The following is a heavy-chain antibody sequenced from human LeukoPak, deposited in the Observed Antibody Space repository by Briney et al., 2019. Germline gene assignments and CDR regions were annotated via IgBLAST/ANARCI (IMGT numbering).Heavy chain of an antibody. D-gene: IGHD6-19*01. CDR1: GYTFTSYY. J-gene: IGHJ5*02. V-gene: IGHV1-46*01. CDR3: ARAFGAGNRRSWFDP. CDR2: INPSGGST. Sequence: ASVKVSCKASGYTFTSYYMHWVRQAPGQGLEWMGIINPSGGSTSYAQKFQGRVTMTRDMSTSTVYMELSSLRSEDTAVYYCARAFGAGNRRSWFDPWGQGTLVTVSS.